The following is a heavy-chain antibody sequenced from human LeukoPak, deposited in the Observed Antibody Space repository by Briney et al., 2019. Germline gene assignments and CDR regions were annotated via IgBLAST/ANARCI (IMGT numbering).Heavy chain of an antibody. D-gene: IGHD3-10*01. CDR1: GGSISSSSYY. V-gene: IGHV4-39*01. J-gene: IGHJ5*02. CDR2: IYYSGST. CDR3: ARSLTITMVRGVIHNWFDP. Sequence: SETLSLTCTVSGGSISSSSYYWGWIRQPPGKGLEWIGSIYYSGSTYYNPSLKSRVTISVDTSKNQFSLKLSSVTAADTAVYYCARSLTITMVRGVIHNWFDPWGQGTLVTVSS.